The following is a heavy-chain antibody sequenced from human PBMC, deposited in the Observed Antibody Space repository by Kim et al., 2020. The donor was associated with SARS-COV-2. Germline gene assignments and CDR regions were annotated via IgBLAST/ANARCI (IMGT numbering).Heavy chain of an antibody. V-gene: IGHV1-46*01. CDR3: AREAAHTAPDF. CDR2: ST. Sequence: STSYAQEVQGTATMTRDKSTSTAYMELRRLRSEDTAVYFCAREAAHTAPDFWGQGTLVTVSS. J-gene: IGHJ4*02. D-gene: IGHD4-17*01.